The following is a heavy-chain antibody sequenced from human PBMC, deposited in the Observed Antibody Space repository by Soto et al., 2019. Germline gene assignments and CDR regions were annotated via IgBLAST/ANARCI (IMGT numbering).Heavy chain of an antibody. V-gene: IGHV4-34*01. D-gene: IGHD3-3*01. Sequence: PSETLSLTCAVYGGSFSGYYWSWIRQPPGKGLEWIGEINHSGSTNYNPSLKSRVTISVDTSKNQFSLKLSSVTAADTAVYYCARGEGVVIYMYVWGKGTTVTVSS. CDR3: ARGEGVVIYMYV. CDR1: GGSFSGYY. J-gene: IGHJ6*03. CDR2: INHSGST.